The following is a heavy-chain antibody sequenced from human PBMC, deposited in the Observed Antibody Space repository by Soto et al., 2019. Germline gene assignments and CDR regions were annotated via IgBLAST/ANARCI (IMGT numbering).Heavy chain of an antibody. CDR2: ISQSGST. CDR3: ARGSTIYCTDGNCYFGWFDP. Sequence: QLQLQESGSGLVKPSQTLSLTCAVSGDSISDGSYSWSWIRQPPGKGLEWIGYISQSGSTFYHPSLKIRVTISADRAKNQFTLKLSSVTDADTYVYYCARGSTIYCTDGNCYFGWFDPWGQGTLVTVSS. D-gene: IGHD2-15*01. V-gene: IGHV4-30-2*01. J-gene: IGHJ5*02. CDR1: GDSISDGSYS.